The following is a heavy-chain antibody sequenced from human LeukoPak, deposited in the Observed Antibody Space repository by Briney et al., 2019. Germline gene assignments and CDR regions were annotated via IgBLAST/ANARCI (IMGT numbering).Heavy chain of an antibody. CDR1: GYTFTSYD. Sequence: ASVKVSFKASGYTFTSYDMHWVRQAPGQGLEWMGIINPSGGNTSYAQKFLGRVTMTTDMSTSTVYMELSSLSAEYTAVYSWERGGGYYDTIGHYHDDFDIWGQGKMVTVSS. D-gene: IGHD3-22*01. V-gene: IGHV1-46*01. J-gene: IGHJ3*02. CDR2: INPSGGNT. CDR3: ERGGGYYDTIGHYHDDFDI.